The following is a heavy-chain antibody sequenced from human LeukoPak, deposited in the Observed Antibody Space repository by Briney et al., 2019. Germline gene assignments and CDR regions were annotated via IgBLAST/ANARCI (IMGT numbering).Heavy chain of an antibody. CDR1: GGSISSYY. CDR2: IYYSGST. Sequence: PSETLSLTCTVSGGSISSYYWSWIRQPPGKGLEWIGYIYYSGSTNYNPSLKSRVTISVDTSKNQFSLKLSSVTAADTAVYYCAREVDYYDSSGYIDLWGRGTLVTVSS. V-gene: IGHV4-59*01. D-gene: IGHD3-22*01. CDR3: AREVDYYDSSGYIDL. J-gene: IGHJ2*01.